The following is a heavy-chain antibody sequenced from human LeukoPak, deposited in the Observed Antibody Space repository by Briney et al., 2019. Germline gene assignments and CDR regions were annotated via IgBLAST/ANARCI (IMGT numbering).Heavy chain of an antibody. CDR1: GYTFTNYA. V-gene: IGHV1-18*01. CDR2: INTYNENT. Sequence: ASVKVSCKASGYTFTNYAMHWVRQAPGQGLEWMGWINTYNENTNYAQKLQGRVTMTTDTSTSTAYMELRSLRSDDTAVYYCARDGYRLSGYFYYMDVWGKGTTVTVSS. CDR3: ARDGYRLSGYFYYMDV. J-gene: IGHJ6*03. D-gene: IGHD2-2*03.